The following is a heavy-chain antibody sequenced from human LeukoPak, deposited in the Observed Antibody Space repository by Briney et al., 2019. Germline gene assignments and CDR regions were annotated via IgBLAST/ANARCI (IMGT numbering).Heavy chain of an antibody. J-gene: IGHJ3*02. Sequence: SGPGLVKPSETLSLTCTVSGGSISSYYWSWIRQPAGKGLEWIGRIYTSGSTNYNPSLKSRVTMSVDTSKNQSSLKLSSVTAADTAVYYCAREASSSWYSGAFDIWGQGTMVTVSS. CDR2: IYTSGST. CDR3: AREASSSWYSGAFDI. D-gene: IGHD6-13*01. CDR1: GGSISSYY. V-gene: IGHV4-4*07.